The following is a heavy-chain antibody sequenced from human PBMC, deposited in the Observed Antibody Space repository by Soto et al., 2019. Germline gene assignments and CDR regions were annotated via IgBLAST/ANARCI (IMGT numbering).Heavy chain of an antibody. V-gene: IGHV3-7*03. CDR2: IKQDGSEK. CDR3: ARVEWLPYSFDY. J-gene: IGHJ4*02. D-gene: IGHD3-3*01. Sequence: WWSLRLSCSASAFTFSRYWMSWFRQAPGKGLEWVANIKQDGSEKYYVDSVKGRFTIPRDNAKNSLYLQMNSLRAEDTAVYYCARVEWLPYSFDYWGQGTLVTVSS. CDR1: AFTFSRYW.